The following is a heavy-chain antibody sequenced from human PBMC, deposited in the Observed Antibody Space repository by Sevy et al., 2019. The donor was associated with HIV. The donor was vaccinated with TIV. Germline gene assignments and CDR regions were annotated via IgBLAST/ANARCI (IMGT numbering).Heavy chain of an antibody. V-gene: IGHV3-30*18. CDR1: GFTFSSYG. CDR3: AKDLLDIVVVPAAILGTTYGMDV. D-gene: IGHD2-2*03. Sequence: GGSLRLSCAASGFTFSSYGMHWVRQAPGKGLEGVAVISFDGSNKYYADPVKARLTISRDNSKNTLYLQMNSRRAEDTAVYYCAKDLLDIVVVPAAILGTTYGMDVWGQGTTVTVSS. CDR2: ISFDGSNK. J-gene: IGHJ6*02.